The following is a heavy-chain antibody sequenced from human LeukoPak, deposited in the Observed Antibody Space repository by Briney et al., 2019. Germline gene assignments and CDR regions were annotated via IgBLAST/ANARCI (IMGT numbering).Heavy chain of an antibody. D-gene: IGHD6-19*01. V-gene: IGHV3-7*01. CDR1: GYSISSGY. Sequence: ETLSLTCTVSGYSISSGYFWGWIRQAPGKGLEWVANIKQDGSEKYYVDSVKGRFTISRDNAKNSLYLQMNSLRAEDTAVYYCATRTYSSGWYWNYWGQGTLVTVSS. CDR2: IKQDGSEK. CDR3: ATRTYSSGWYWNY. J-gene: IGHJ4*02.